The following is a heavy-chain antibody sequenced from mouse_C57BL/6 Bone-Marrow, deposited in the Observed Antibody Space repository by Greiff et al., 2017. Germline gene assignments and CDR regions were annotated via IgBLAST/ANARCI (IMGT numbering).Heavy chain of an antibody. CDR2: IDPEIGAT. V-gene: IGHV14-4*01. Sequence: VQLQQSGAELVRPGASVKLSCTASGFNIKDDYIHWVKQRPEQGLEWIGWIDPEIGATAYASKFQGKATITSDTSSNTAYLQLSSLTSEDTAVYYCSSFDGNYFDFWGQGTPLTVAS. CDR1: GFNIKDDY. J-gene: IGHJ2*01. CDR3: SSFDGNYFDF. D-gene: IGHD2-3*01.